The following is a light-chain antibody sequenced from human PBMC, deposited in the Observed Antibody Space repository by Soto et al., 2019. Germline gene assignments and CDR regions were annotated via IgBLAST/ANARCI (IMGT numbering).Light chain of an antibody. Sequence: QLVLTQSPSASASLGASVKLTCTLSNGHSVYPIAWHQQQPEKGPRFLMRVNSDGSHSKGDGIPDRFSGSSSGAERYLIISSLQSEDETDYYCQTWGTGIVRFGGGTKVTVL. CDR1: NGHSVYP. V-gene: IGLV4-69*02. CDR3: QTWGTGIVR. J-gene: IGLJ2*01. CDR2: VNSDGSH.